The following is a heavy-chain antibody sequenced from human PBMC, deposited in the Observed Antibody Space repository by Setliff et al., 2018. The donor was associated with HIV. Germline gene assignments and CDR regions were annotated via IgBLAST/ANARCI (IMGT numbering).Heavy chain of an antibody. V-gene: IGHV3-49*04. D-gene: IGHD3-3*01. CDR3: TRARRDRRDFFDY. CDR2: IRSKAYGGTT. J-gene: IGHJ4*02. CDR1: GFTFGDYA. Sequence: GESLKISCTASGFTFGDYAMSWVRQAPGKGLEWVGFIRSKAYGGTTEYAASVKGRFTISRDDSKSIAYLQMNGLKTEDTAVYYCTRARRDRRDFFDYWGQGTLVTVSS.